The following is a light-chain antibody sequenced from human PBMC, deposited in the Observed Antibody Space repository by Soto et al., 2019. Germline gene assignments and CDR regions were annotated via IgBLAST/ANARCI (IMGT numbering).Light chain of an antibody. V-gene: IGKV3-15*01. CDR3: KQYNSWPIT. J-gene: IGKJ5*01. CDR1: QSASDN. Sequence: EVLMTQSPDTLYVSPGERVTLSCRASQSASDNLAWYQQKPGQGPRFLVYRASTRTLGIPARFSGSESGTEFTLTIRSLQSEDFAVYYCKQYNSWPITFGQGTRLEIK. CDR2: RAS.